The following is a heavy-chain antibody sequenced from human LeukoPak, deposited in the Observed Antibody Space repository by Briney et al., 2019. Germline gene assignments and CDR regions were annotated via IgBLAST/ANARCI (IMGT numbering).Heavy chain of an antibody. CDR2: INHSGST. D-gene: IGHD4-17*01. J-gene: IGHJ4*02. CDR1: GGSISSSSYY. V-gene: IGHV4-39*07. Sequence: SETLSLTCTVSGGSISSSSYYWSWIRQPPGKGLEWIGEINHSGSTNYNPSLKSRVTISVDTSKNQFSLKLSSVTAADTAVYYCASTYGDYANPVGYWGQGTLVTVSS. CDR3: ASTYGDYANPVGY.